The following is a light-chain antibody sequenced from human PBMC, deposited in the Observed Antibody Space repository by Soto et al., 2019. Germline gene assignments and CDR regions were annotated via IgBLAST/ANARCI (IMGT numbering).Light chain of an antibody. CDR3: QQYYSNPPGIT. Sequence: DIVMTQSPDSLAVSLGERATINCKSSQSVLYSSNNKNYLAWYQQKPGQPPKLLIYWASTRESGVPDRFSGSGSGTDFTLTISSLQAEDVAVYYCQQYYSNPPGITFGPGTKVDI. CDR2: WAS. V-gene: IGKV4-1*01. J-gene: IGKJ3*01. CDR1: QSVLYSSNNKNY.